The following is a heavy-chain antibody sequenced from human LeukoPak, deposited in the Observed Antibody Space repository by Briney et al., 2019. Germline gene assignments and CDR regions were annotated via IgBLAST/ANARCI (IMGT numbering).Heavy chain of an antibody. Sequence: ASEKVSCKASGGTFSSYAISWVRQAPGQGLEWMGGIIPIFGTANYAQKFQGRVTITTDESTSTAYMELSSLRSEDTAVYYCASGAGGYSYGSYYYYYMDVWGKGTTVTVSS. CDR2: IIPIFGTA. CDR1: GGTFSSYA. CDR3: ASGAGGYSYGSYYYYYMDV. J-gene: IGHJ6*03. D-gene: IGHD5-18*01. V-gene: IGHV1-69*05.